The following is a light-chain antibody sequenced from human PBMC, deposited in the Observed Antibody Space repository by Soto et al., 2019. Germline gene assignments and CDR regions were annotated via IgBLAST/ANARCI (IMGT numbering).Light chain of an antibody. CDR3: QQASTFPPS. J-gene: IGKJ4*01. V-gene: IGKV1-12*01. CDR1: QDISTW. CDR2: AAS. Sequence: DIQMTQSPSSVSASVGDRVTITCRASQDISTWLAWYQQKPGRAPNLLIRAASSLQRGVPSRFSGSGSGTDFTLTISSLQPVDFATYYCQQASTFPPSFGGGTKVEIK.